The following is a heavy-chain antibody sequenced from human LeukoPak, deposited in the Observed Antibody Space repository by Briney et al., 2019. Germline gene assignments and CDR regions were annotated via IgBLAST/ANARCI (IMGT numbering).Heavy chain of an antibody. D-gene: IGHD2-15*01. CDR2: IIPIFGTA. CDR1: GGTFSSYA. Sequence: AAVKVSCKASGGTFSSYAISWVRQAPGQGLEWMGGIIPIFGTANYAQKFQGRVTITADESTSTAYMDLSSLRSEDTAVYYCARDRECSGGSCYQSDYWGQGTLVTVSS. CDR3: ARDRECSGGSCYQSDY. V-gene: IGHV1-69*13. J-gene: IGHJ4*02.